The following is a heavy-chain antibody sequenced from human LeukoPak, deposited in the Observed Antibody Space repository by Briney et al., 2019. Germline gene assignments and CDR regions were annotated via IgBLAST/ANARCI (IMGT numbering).Heavy chain of an antibody. Sequence: GGSLRLSCVASGFTFSDYAMSWVRQAPGKGLEWVSGISDSGGSTYYADSVKGRCTISRDNSKNTVTLQMNNLRAEDTAVYFCARHGSLIPYWAQETLVSVIS. V-gene: IGHV3-23*01. CDR2: ISDSGGST. D-gene: IGHD3-16*01. CDR3: ARHGSLIPY. CDR1: GFTFSDYA. J-gene: IGHJ4*02.